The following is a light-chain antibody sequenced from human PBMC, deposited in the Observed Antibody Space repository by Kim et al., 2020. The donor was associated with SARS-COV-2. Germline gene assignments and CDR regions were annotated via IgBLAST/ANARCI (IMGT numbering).Light chain of an antibody. CDR2: QDT. Sequence: VSPGQTASITCSGDKLGDNDVYWYQQKAGQSPALVIYQDTKRPSGIPERFSGSNSGSTATLTISGTQAMDEADYYCQAWDSSALYVFGSGTKVTVL. J-gene: IGLJ1*01. V-gene: IGLV3-1*01. CDR3: QAWDSSALYV. CDR1: KLGDND.